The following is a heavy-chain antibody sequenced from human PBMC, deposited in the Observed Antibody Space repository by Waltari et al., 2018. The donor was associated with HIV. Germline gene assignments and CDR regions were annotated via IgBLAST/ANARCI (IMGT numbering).Heavy chain of an antibody. D-gene: IGHD2-2*01. Sequence: EVQLVESGGGLVQPGGSLRLSCVGYGFIFSYYWMTWVSPAPGKGMECVAHRNHGEREKNYVDSLAGLFSISRENANKALYLQLNSLRDEDTAVYYCARVYSSTTGRALDYWGQGALVTVSS. J-gene: IGHJ4*02. V-gene: IGHV3-7*01. CDR2: RNHGEREK. CDR1: GFIFSYYW. CDR3: ARVYSSTTGRALDY.